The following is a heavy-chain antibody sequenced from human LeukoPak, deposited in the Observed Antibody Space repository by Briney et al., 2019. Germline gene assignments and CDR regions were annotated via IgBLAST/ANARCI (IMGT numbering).Heavy chain of an antibody. Sequence: GGSLRLSCAASGFTFSSYAMNWVRQAPGKGLEWVSAISGSGGSTYYADSVKGRFTISRDNSKNTLYLQMNSLRAEDTAVYYCAKYSSSTRTFDYWGQGTLVTVSS. CDR3: AKYSSSTRTFDY. CDR1: GFTFSSYA. V-gene: IGHV3-23*01. J-gene: IGHJ4*02. CDR2: ISGSGGST. D-gene: IGHD6-13*01.